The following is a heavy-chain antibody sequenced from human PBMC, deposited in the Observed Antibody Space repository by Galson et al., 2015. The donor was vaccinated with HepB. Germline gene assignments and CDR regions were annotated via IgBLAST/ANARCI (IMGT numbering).Heavy chain of an antibody. CDR3: ARDPRGSYYDVDY. V-gene: IGHV3-21*01. Sequence: SLRLSCAASGFTFSSYSMNWVRQAPGKGLEWVAFIGSSSTYIHYADSVKGRFTVSRDNAKNSLFLQMNSLRADDTAVYYCARDPRGSYYDVDYWGQGTLVTVSS. CDR2: IGSSSTYI. CDR1: GFTFSSYS. J-gene: IGHJ4*02. D-gene: IGHD1-26*01.